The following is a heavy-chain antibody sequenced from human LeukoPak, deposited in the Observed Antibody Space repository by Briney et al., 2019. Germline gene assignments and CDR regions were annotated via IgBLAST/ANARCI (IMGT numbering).Heavy chain of an antibody. Sequence: SVKVSCKASGGTFSSYAISWVRQAPGQGLEWMGGIIPIFGTANYAQKFQGRVTITADESTSTAYMELSSLRSEDTAVYYCAREYPRVAAAGSGAFDIWGQGTMVTVSS. D-gene: IGHD6-13*01. CDR3: AREYPRVAAAGSGAFDI. J-gene: IGHJ3*02. CDR2: IIPIFGTA. CDR1: GGTFSSYA. V-gene: IGHV1-69*13.